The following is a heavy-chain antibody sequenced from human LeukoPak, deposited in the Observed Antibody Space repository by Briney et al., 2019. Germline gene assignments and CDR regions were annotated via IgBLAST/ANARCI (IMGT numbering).Heavy chain of an antibody. CDR1: GFTFSSYW. Sequence: GSLRLSCAASGFTFSSYWMSWVRQAPGKGLEWVANIKQDGSGKYYVDSVKGRFTISRDNAKNSLYLQMNSLRAEDTAVYYCARSKKWLATGFDYWGQGTLVTVSS. CDR2: IKQDGSGK. D-gene: IGHD5-12*01. CDR3: ARSKKWLATGFDY. J-gene: IGHJ4*02. V-gene: IGHV3-7*01.